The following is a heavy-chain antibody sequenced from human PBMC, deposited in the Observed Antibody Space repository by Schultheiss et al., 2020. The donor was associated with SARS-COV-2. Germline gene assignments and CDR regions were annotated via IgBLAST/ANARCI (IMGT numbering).Heavy chain of an antibody. J-gene: IGHJ4*02. D-gene: IGHD6-19*01. CDR3: ARHDEAGSGWTY. V-gene: IGHV4-61*05. CDR1: GGSISSSSYY. CDR2: IYYSGST. Sequence: SETLSLTCTVSGGSISSSSYYWGWIRQPPGKGLEWIGYIYYSGSTNYNPSLKSRVTISVDTSKNQFSLKLSSVTAADTAVYYCARHDEAGSGWTYWGQGTLVTVSS.